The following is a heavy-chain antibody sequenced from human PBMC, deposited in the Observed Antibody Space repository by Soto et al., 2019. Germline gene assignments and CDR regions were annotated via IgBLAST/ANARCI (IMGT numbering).Heavy chain of an antibody. CDR1: GYTFTSYG. Sequence: ASVRVSCKASGYTFTSYGISWVRQAPGQGLEWMGWISAYNGNTNYAQKLQGRVTMTTDTSTSTAYMELRSLRSDDTAVYYCARGRRDVLRYFDWLSPFDYRGQLPLFTAPS. D-gene: IGHD3-9*01. CDR3: ARGRRDVLRYFDWLSPFDY. V-gene: IGHV1-18*04. J-gene: IGHJ4*02. CDR2: ISAYNGNT.